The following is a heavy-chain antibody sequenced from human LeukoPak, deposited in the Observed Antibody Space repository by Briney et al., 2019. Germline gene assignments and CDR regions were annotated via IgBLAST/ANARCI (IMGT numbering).Heavy chain of an antibody. Sequence: SETLSLTCTVSGGSISSSSYYWGWVRQPPGNGLEWIGSIYYSGSTYYNPSLKSRVTISVDTSKNQFSLKLSSVTAADTAVYYCARGYYYFDYWGQGTLVTVSS. D-gene: IGHD3-22*01. CDR3: ARGYYYFDY. CDR1: GGSISSSSYY. J-gene: IGHJ4*02. V-gene: IGHV4-39*01. CDR2: IYYSGST.